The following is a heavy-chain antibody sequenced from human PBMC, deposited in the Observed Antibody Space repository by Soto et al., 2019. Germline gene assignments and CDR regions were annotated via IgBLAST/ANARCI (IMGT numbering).Heavy chain of an antibody. CDR3: AKCMQAYWNYDAHHI. J-gene: IGHJ3*02. CDR1: GFTFSSYS. CDR2: ITATGGTT. Sequence: GGSLRLSCAASGFTFSSYSMSWVRQAPGKGLEWVAHITATGGTTYYADSVKGRFTISRDTSRNTLYLQMNGLRVEDTALYYCAKCMQAYWNYDAHHIWGQGTMVTVSS. V-gene: IGHV3-23*01. D-gene: IGHD1-7*01.